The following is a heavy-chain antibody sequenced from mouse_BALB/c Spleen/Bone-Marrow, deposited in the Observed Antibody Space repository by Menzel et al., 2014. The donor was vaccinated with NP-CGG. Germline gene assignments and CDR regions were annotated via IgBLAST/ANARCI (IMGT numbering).Heavy chain of an antibody. CDR1: GFTFSDFY. V-gene: IGHV7-1*02. CDR3: AREELETGSVYY. J-gene: IGHJ2*01. D-gene: IGHD4-1*01. Sequence: EVKLVESGGGLVQPGDSLRLSCATSGFTFSDFYMEWVRQPPGKRLEWIAASRNKAHDFTTEYSASVKGRFIVSRDTSQGVFYLQMNALRAEDTAIYYCAREELETGSVYYCGPSTTLTVSS. CDR2: SRNKAHDFTT.